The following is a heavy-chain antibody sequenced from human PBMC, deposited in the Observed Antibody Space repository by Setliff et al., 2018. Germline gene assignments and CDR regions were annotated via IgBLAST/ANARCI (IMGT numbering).Heavy chain of an antibody. D-gene: IGHD3-22*01. CDR2: INHSGST. V-gene: IGHV4-34*01. J-gene: IGHJ2*01. CDR3: ARGPTIVDWFFDL. Sequence: SETLSLTCAVYGGSFSTYYWIWIRQPPGKGLEWIGEINHSGSTNYNPSLKSRVTISVDKSKNQFSLKLSSVTAADTAVYYCARGPTIVDWFFDLWGRGTLVTVSS. CDR1: GGSFSTYY.